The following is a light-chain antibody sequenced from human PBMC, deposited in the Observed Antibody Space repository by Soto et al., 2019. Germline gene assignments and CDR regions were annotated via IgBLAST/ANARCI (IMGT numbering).Light chain of an antibody. CDR1: QSISSW. V-gene: IGKV1-5*03. CDR3: QQYNSYPYT. J-gene: IGKJ2*01. CDR2: KAS. Sequence: DIQMTQSPSTLSASVGDRVTITCRASQSISSWLGWYQQKPGKAPNLLIYKASTLESGVPTRFSSSGSGTELNLTISSLQPDDFATYYCQQYNSYPYTFGQGTKLEIK.